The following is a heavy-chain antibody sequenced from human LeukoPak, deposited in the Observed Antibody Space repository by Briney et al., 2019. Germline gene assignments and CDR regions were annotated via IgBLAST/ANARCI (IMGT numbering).Heavy chain of an antibody. Sequence: VGSLRLSCAASGFSFSNYWMAWVRQAPGKGPEWVANMKQDGSARHYADSVKGRFTISRDNAQNSVYLQMNSLRAEDTAVYYCARDVVGSLDYWGLGILVTVSS. CDR1: GFSFSNYW. CDR3: ARDVVGSLDY. J-gene: IGHJ4*02. CDR2: MKQDGSAR. D-gene: IGHD2-15*01. V-gene: IGHV3-7*01.